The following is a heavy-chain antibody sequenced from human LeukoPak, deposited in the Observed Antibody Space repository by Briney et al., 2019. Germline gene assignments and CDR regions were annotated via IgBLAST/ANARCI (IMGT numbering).Heavy chain of an antibody. J-gene: IGHJ4*02. CDR3: ARGATILVAGSNCDY. CDR1: GGSISSSSYY. D-gene: IGHD6-19*01. Sequence: SETLSLTCTVSGGSISSSSYYWGWIRQPPGKGLEWIGSIYYSGSTYYNPSLKSRVTISVDTSKNQFSLKLSSVTAADTALYYCARGATILVAGSNCDYWGQGTLVTVSS. V-gene: IGHV4-39*07. CDR2: IYYSGST.